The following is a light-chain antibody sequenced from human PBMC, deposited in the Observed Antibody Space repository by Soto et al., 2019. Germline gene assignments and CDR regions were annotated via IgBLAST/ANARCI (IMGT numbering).Light chain of an antibody. CDR2: HEI. CDR3: HVWDSDANHVV. J-gene: IGLJ2*01. V-gene: IGLV3-21*01. Sequence: SYELTQPPSMSVAPGMTARLTCTGNDIGRKSVHWYQQKPGQAPLLVIQHEIDRPSGIPERFSGSNSGNTATLTITRVDAGDEADYYCHVWDSDANHVVFGGGTQLTVL. CDR1: DIGRKS.